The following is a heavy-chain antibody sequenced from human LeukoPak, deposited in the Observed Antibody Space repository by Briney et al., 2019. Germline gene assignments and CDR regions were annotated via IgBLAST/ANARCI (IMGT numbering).Heavy chain of an antibody. CDR3: AKGAYDYIEIAYFDY. V-gene: IGHV3-23*01. CDR2: IIGSSGGT. CDR1: GVSFYKDM. D-gene: IGHD5-12*01. J-gene: IGHJ4*02. Sequence: PGGGLRVSPVPSGVSFYKDMMCSVPQGLGRRLWWGSLIIGSSGGTFCAVSVKRRFTIYRDKSKNTLYLQMNSLRAEDTGVYQCAKGAYDYIEIAYFDYWGQGSLVTVSS.